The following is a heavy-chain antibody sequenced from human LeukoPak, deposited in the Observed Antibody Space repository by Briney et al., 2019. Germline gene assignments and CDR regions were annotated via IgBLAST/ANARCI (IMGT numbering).Heavy chain of an antibody. Sequence: AASVKVSCKASGYTFTSHFMHWVRQAPGQGLEWVGIINPRGGSTSYTQKFQGRVTMTRDTSTSTVYMELSSLRSEDTAVYYCARVKSYYYDTSDKDAFDIWGQGTMVTVSS. CDR2: INPRGGST. CDR3: ARVKSYYYDTSDKDAFDI. CDR1: GYTFTSHF. D-gene: IGHD3-22*01. V-gene: IGHV1-46*01. J-gene: IGHJ3*02.